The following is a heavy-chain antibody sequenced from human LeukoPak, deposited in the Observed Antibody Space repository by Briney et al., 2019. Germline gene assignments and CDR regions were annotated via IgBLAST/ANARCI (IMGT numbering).Heavy chain of an antibody. CDR1: GFTFSNAW. Sequence: PGGSLRLSCAASGFTFSNAWMSWVRQAPGKGLEGVGRIKSKTYGCTTDYAAPVKGRFTISRDDAKNTLYLQMNSLKIEDTAVYYCTTATSYWGQGSLVTVSS. CDR2: IKSKTYGCTT. CDR3: TTATSY. V-gene: IGHV3-15*01. J-gene: IGHJ4*02.